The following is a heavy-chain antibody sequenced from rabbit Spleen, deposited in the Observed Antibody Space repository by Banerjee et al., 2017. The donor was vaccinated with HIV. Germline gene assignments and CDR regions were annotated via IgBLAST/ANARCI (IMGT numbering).Heavy chain of an antibody. CDR1: GIDFSSGYY. V-gene: IGHV1S40*01. D-gene: IGHD8-1*01. CDR3: ARDGPGGSYFAL. J-gene: IGHJ4*01. Sequence: QSVEESGGDLVKPGASLTLTCTASGIDFSSGYYIHWVRQAPGKGLEWIACIDPNSGSTWYASCAKGRLTISKTSSTTVTLQMTSLTAADTATYFCARDGPGGSYFALWGPGTLVTVS. CDR2: IDPNSGST.